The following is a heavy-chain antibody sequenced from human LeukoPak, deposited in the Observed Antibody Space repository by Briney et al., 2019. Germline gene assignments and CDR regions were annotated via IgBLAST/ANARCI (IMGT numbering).Heavy chain of an antibody. D-gene: IGHD2-21*02. Sequence: AGGSLRLSCTTSGFTFSSFTMSWVRQTPERGLEWVATVYYNSANKWHADSVKGRFTISRHNSKNTLYLQMHSLRVDDTALYYCTKRRPTGSVTVDEYWGQGALVTVSS. CDR1: GFTFSSFT. V-gene: IGHV3-23*01. CDR2: VYYNSANK. J-gene: IGHJ4*02. CDR3: TKRRPTGSVTVDEY.